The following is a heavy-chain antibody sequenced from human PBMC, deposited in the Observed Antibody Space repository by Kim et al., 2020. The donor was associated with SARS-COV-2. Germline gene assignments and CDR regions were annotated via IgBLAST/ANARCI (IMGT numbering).Heavy chain of an antibody. J-gene: IGHJ4*02. CDR2: ISYDGSNK. V-gene: IGHV3-30*03. D-gene: IGHD5-12*01. Sequence: GGSLRLSCAASGFTFSSYGMHWVRQAPGKGLEWVAVISYDGSNKYYADSVKGRFTISRDNSKNTLYLQMNSLRAEDTAVYYCARGYSGYDRGYYFDYWGQGTLVTVSS. CDR1: GFTFSSYG. CDR3: ARGYSGYDRGYYFDY.